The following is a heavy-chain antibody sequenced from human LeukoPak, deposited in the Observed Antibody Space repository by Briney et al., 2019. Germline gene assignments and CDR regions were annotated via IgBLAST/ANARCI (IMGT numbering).Heavy chain of an antibody. CDR1: GFTLGTFW. CDR2: MNPDGSEK. J-gene: IGHJ4*02. CDR3: ARDRALYDSRRGYYYTEDDY. D-gene: IGHD3-22*01. Sequence: GGSLRLSCAGSGFTLGTFWMSWVRQAPGKGLEWVANMNPDGSEKYFLDSVKGRFTISRDNAKSSLYLQMNSLRGDDTAVYYCARDRALYDSRRGYYYTEDDYWGQGTLVTVSS. V-gene: IGHV3-7*01.